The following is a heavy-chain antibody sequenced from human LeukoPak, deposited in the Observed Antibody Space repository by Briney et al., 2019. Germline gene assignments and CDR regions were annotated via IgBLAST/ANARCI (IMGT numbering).Heavy chain of an antibody. CDR1: GFTFSSYA. J-gene: IGHJ4*02. V-gene: IGHV3-23*01. CDR2: ISGSGGST. Sequence: GGSLRLSCAASGFTFSSYAMSWVRQAPGKGLEWVSAISGSGGSTYYADSVKGRFTISRDNSKNTLYLQMNSLRAEDTAVYYCAKGDMVRGVIISGLFDYWGQGTLVTVSS. D-gene: IGHD3-10*01. CDR3: AKGDMVRGVIISGLFDY.